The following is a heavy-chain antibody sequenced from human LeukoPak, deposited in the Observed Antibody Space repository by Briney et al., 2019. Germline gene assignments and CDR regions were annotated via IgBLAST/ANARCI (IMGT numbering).Heavy chain of an antibody. CDR3: ARGRNYYGSGSYPHGY. V-gene: IGHV4-34*01. CDR2: INHSGST. J-gene: IGHJ4*02. Sequence: SETLSLTCAVYGGSFSGYYWSWIRQPPGKGLEWIGEINHSGSTNYNPSLKGRVTISVDTSKNQFSLKLSSVTAADTAVYYCARGRNYYGSGSYPHGYWGQGTLVTVSS. CDR1: GGSFSGYY. D-gene: IGHD3-10*01.